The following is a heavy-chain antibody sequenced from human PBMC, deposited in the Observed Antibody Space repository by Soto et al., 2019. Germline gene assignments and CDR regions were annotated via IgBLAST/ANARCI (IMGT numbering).Heavy chain of an antibody. V-gene: IGHV3-23*01. J-gene: IGHJ5*02. D-gene: IGHD2-15*01. CDR2: VSASCLHT. CDR3: ARDGCSGSNCLNWFDP. CDR1: GFTFSTYA. Sequence: GSLRLSCAASGFTFSTYAMAWVRQAPRKGLECVSGVSASCLHTDYADPVKGRFYISIDKSKNTVSLHMNSLRAEDTAVYYCARDGCSGSNCLNWFDPWGQGTLVTVSS.